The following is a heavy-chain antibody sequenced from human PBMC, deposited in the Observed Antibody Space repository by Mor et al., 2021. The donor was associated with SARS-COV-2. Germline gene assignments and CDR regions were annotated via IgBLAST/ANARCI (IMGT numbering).Heavy chain of an antibody. J-gene: IGHJ4*02. CDR3: AKELTIFGVVIISYFDY. D-gene: IGHD3-3*01. V-gene: IGHV3-23*01. Sequence: TISRDNSKNTLYLQMNSLRAEDTAVYYCAKELTIFGVVIISYFDYWGQGTLVTVSS.